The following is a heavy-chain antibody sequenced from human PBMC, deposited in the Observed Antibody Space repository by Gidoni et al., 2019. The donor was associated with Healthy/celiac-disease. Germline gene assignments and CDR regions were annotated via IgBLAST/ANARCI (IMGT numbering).Heavy chain of an antibody. CDR1: RYTFTSYA. CDR2: MNPNSGNT. J-gene: IGHJ6*02. CDR3: ARRGEGGTYGMDV. Sequence: HVQLVQSGAEVQKPMPAVKVSCQPSRYTFTSYALNWVRQATGQGLAGMGWMNPNSGNTGYAQKFQGRVTMTRNTSISTAYMELSSLRSEDTAVYYCARRGEGGTYGMDVGGQGTTVTVSS. D-gene: IGHD1-7*01. V-gene: IGHV1-8*01.